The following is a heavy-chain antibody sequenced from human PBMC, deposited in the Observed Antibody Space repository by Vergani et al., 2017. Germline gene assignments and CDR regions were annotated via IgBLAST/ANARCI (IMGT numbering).Heavy chain of an antibody. D-gene: IGHD6-19*01. V-gene: IGHV4-59*11. Sequence: QVQLQESGPGLVKSSETLSLTCSVSFDSIRNLYCNWIRQPPGKGLEWIGSIHYSENTNYNPFLKTRVTISVDTSKNQFSLTLTSVTAADTAVYYCASDTHSGQGADRWGQGILVTVTS. J-gene: IGHJ5*02. CDR2: IHYSENT. CDR1: FDSIRNLY. CDR3: ASDTHSGQGADR.